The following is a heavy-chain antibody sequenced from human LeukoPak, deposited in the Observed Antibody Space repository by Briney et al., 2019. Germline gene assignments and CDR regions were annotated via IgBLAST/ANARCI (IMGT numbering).Heavy chain of an antibody. Sequence: PSETLSLTCAVYGGSFSGYYWSWIRQPPGKGLEWIGENTHSGSANYNPSLKSRVIISVDTSKNQFSLKLSSVTAADTAVYYCARKSAYRRPIDYWGQGTLVTVSS. J-gene: IGHJ4*02. CDR1: GGSFSGYY. CDR2: NTHSGSA. V-gene: IGHV4-34*01. CDR3: ARKSAYRRPIDY. D-gene: IGHD3-16*01.